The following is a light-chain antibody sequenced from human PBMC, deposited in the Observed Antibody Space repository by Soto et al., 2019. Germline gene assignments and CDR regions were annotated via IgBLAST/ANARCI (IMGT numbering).Light chain of an antibody. Sequence: DIQMTQSPSTLSASVGDRVTITCRASQSISNWLAWYQQKPGKAPKVLIYKASSLESGVPSRFSGIGSGTEFTLTISSLQPDDFATYYCQQFYSYSWTFGQGTKVEIK. V-gene: IGKV1-5*03. J-gene: IGKJ1*01. CDR2: KAS. CDR3: QQFYSYSWT. CDR1: QSISNW.